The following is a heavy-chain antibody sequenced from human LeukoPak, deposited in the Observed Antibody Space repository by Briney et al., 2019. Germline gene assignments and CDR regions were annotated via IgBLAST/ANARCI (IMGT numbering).Heavy chain of an antibody. CDR1: GGSFSGYY. Sequence: SETLSLTCAVYGGSFSGYYWSWIRQPPGKGLEWIGEINHSGSTNYNPSLKSRVTISVDTSKNQFSLKLSSVTAADTAVYYCARLGGSFVLFDYWGQGTLVTVSS. D-gene: IGHD1-26*01. CDR3: ARLGGSFVLFDY. CDR2: INHSGST. J-gene: IGHJ4*02. V-gene: IGHV4-34*01.